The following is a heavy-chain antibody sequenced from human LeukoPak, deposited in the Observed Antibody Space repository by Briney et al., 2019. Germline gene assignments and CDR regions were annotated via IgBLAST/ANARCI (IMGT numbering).Heavy chain of an antibody. V-gene: IGHV3-30*02. CDR2: IRYDGSNK. J-gene: IGHJ4*02. D-gene: IGHD3-9*01. Sequence: GGSLRLSCAASGFTFSSYGMHWVRQAPGKGLEWVAFIRYDGSNKYYADSVKGRFTISRDNSKNTPYLQMNSLRAEDTAVYYCAKDLRQPWLDYWGQGTLVTVSS. CDR3: AKDLRQPWLDY. CDR1: GFTFSSYG.